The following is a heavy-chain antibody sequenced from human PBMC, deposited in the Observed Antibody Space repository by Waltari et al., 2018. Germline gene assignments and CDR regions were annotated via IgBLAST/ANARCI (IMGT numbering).Heavy chain of an antibody. D-gene: IGHD3-22*01. CDR1: GGSISSSSYY. CDR3: AREPPGYYDSSGYIPPPDY. J-gene: IGHJ4*02. CDR2: IYYSGST. V-gene: IGHV4-39*07. Sequence: QLQLQESGPGLVKPSATLSLTCTVSGGSISSSSYYWGWIRPPPGKGLEWIGSIYYSGSTYYNPSLKSRVTISVDTSKNQFSLKLSSVTAADTAVYYCAREPPGYYDSSGYIPPPDYWGQGTLVTVSS.